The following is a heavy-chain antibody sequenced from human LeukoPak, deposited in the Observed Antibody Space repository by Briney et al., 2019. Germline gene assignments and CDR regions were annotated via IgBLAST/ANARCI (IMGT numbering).Heavy chain of an antibody. D-gene: IGHD1-1*01. Sequence: RFQGRVTMTTDTSTSTAYMELRSLRSDDTAVYYCARGGGTPGAFDIWGQGTMVTVSS. V-gene: IGHV1-18*01. CDR3: ARGGGTPGAFDI. J-gene: IGHJ3*02.